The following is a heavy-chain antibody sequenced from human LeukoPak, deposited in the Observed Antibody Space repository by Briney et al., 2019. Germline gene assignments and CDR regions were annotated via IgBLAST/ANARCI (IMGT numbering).Heavy chain of an antibody. D-gene: IGHD3-22*01. CDR2: INHSGST. Sequence: PSETLSLTCAVYGGSFSGYYWSWIRQPPGKGLEWIGEINHSGSTNYNPSLKSRVTISVDTSKNQFSLKLSSVTAADTAVYYCARGRKGSGYYYAYSDYWGQGTLVTVSS. J-gene: IGHJ4*02. V-gene: IGHV4-34*01. CDR1: GGSFSGYY. CDR3: ARGRKGSGYYYAYSDY.